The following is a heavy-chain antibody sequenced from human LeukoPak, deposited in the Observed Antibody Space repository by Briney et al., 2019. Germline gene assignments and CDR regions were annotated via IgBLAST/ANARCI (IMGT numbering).Heavy chain of an antibody. CDR3: ARDDILTGHAFDI. Sequence: SVKVSCKASGSTFSSYAISWVRQAPGQGLEWMGRIIPIFGTANYAQKFQGRVTITTDESTSTAYMELSSLRSEDTAVYYCARDDILTGHAFDIWGQGTMVTVSS. CDR1: GSTFSSYA. V-gene: IGHV1-69*05. D-gene: IGHD3-9*01. CDR2: IIPIFGTA. J-gene: IGHJ3*02.